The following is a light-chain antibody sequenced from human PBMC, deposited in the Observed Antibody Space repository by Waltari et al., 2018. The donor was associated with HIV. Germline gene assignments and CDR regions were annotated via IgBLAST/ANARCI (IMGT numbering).Light chain of an antibody. CDR2: EVS. CDR3: SSYAGSNKV. Sequence: QSALTQPPSASGSPGQPVTISCTGTSSDDGGYNYVSWYQRHPGKAPKLMIYEVSKRPSGVPDRFSGSKSGNTASLTVSGLQAEDEADYYCSSYAGSNKVFGGGTKLTVL. J-gene: IGLJ2*01. CDR1: SSDDGGYNY. V-gene: IGLV2-8*01.